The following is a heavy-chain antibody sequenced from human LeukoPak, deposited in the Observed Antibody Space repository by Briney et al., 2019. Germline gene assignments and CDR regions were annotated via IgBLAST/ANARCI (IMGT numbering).Heavy chain of an antibody. Sequence: SETLSLTCAVYGGSFSGYYWSWIRQPPGKGLEWIGEINHSGSTNYNPSLKSRVTISVDTSKNQFSLKLSSVTAADTAVYYCARPYCSSTSCWDSAFDIWGQGTMATVSS. V-gene: IGHV4-34*01. CDR3: ARPYCSSTSCWDSAFDI. CDR1: GGSFSGYY. D-gene: IGHD2-2*01. CDR2: INHSGST. J-gene: IGHJ3*02.